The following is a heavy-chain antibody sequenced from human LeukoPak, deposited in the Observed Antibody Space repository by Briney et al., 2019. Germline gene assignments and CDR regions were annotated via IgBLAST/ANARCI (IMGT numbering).Heavy chain of an antibody. CDR2: INHSGST. D-gene: IGHD1-26*01. V-gene: IGHV4-34*01. J-gene: IGHJ4*02. Sequence: SEPLSLTCAVYGGSFSGYYWSWIRQPPGKGLEWIGEINHSGSTNYNPSLKSRVTISVDTSKNQFSLKLSSVTAADTAVYYCARWGLRRDYDYWGQGTLVTVSS. CDR1: GGSFSGYY. CDR3: ARWGLRRDYDY.